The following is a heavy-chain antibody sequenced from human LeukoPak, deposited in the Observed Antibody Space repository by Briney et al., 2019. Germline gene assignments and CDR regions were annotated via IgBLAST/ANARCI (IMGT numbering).Heavy chain of an antibody. Sequence: SETLSLTCTVSGGSISSSSYYWGWIRQPPGKGLEGMGSIYYSGSTYYNPSLKSRVTISVDTSKNQVSLKLSSVTAADTAVYYCASSTMVRGVTYWGKGTLVTVSS. D-gene: IGHD3-10*01. V-gene: IGHV4-39*01. CDR2: IYYSGST. CDR1: GGSISSSSYY. J-gene: IGHJ4*02. CDR3: ASSTMVRGVTY.